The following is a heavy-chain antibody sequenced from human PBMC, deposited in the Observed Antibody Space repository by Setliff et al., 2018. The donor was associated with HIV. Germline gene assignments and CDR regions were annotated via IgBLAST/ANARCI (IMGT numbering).Heavy chain of an antibody. V-gene: IGHV4-34*01. CDR3: ARGRSGHYLG. CDR1: GGSFSGYY. CDR2: INHSGST. D-gene: IGHD3-3*01. J-gene: IGHJ4*02. Sequence: SETLSLTCAVYGGSFSGYYWSWIRQPPGKGLEWIGEINHSGSTNYNPSLKSRVTISVDTSKNQFSLKLSSVTAADTAVYYCARGRSGHYLGWGQGTLVTVSS.